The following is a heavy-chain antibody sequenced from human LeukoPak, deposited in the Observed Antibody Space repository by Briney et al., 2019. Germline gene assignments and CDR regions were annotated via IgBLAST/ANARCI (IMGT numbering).Heavy chain of an antibody. D-gene: IGHD3-3*01. Sequence: PGGSLRLSCAASGFTFSSYSMSWVRQAPGKGLEWVSSISSSSSYIYYADSVKGRFTISRDNAKNSLYLQMNSLRAEDTAVYYCAVLDYDSWSGYYPDYWGQGTLVTVSS. V-gene: IGHV3-21*01. CDR3: AVLDYDSWSGYYPDY. CDR1: GFTFSSYS. CDR2: ISSSSSYI. J-gene: IGHJ4*02.